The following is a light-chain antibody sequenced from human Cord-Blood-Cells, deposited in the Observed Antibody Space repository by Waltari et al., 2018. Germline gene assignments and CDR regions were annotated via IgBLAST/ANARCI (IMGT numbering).Light chain of an antibody. CDR2: GKN. CDR1: SLRSYY. J-gene: IGLJ1*01. Sequence: SSELTQDPAVSVALGPPVRITCQGVSLRSYYARWYQQKPGQAPVLVIYGKNNRPSGIPDRFSGSSSGNTASLTITGAQAEDEADYYCNSRDSSGNHYVFGTGTKVTVL. V-gene: IGLV3-19*01. CDR3: NSRDSSGNHYV.